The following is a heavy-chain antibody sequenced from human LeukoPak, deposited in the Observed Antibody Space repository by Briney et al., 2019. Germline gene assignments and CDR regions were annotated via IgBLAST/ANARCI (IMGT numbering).Heavy chain of an antibody. CDR2: ISPNSGGT. Sequence: GASVKVSCKASGYTLIDYYMHWVRQAPGQGLEWIGWISPNSGGTKSVQKFQGRVTMTRDTSITTVYMELSGLSFDDTAVYYCARGGGRYSVDYWGQGTLVIVSS. D-gene: IGHD1-26*01. J-gene: IGHJ4*02. CDR3: ARGGGRYSVDY. V-gene: IGHV1-2*02. CDR1: GYTLIDYY.